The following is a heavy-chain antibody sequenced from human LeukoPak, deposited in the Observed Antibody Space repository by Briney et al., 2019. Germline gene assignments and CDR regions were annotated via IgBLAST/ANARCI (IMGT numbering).Heavy chain of an antibody. CDR2: IRPDGSGE. CDR3: AGDCGEAITGPGLDP. V-gene: IGHV3-7*03. J-gene: IGHJ5*02. Sequence: PGGSLRLSCAASGFTFSTYWMSWVRQAPGKGLEWVAMIRPDGSGEYYVDSVKGRFTISRDNVNYSLYLQMNSLTAEDTAVYYCAGDCGEAITGPGLDPGGQGARVTVPS. CDR1: GFTFSTYW. D-gene: IGHD2-8*02.